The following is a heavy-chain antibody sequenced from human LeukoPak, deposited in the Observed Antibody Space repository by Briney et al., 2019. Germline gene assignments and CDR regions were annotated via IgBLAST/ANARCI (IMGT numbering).Heavy chain of an antibody. V-gene: IGHV3-30*02. CDR1: GFTFRNYG. CDR2: TRDDGSKN. Sequence: GGSLTLSCAASGFTFRNYGMHWVRQAPGKGLEWVAYTRDDGSKNWYGDSVKGRSTISRDNSKSTLYLQMNSLRGEDTAVYYCANGDCRGGRCSSGAYWGQGTLVTVSS. J-gene: IGHJ4*02. CDR3: ANGDCRGGRCSSGAY. D-gene: IGHD2-15*01.